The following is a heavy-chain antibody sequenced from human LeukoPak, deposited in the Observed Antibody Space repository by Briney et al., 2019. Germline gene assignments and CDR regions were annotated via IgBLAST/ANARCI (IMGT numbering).Heavy chain of an antibody. Sequence: SETLSLTCTVSGGSISSYYWSWIRQPPGKGLEWIGYIYYSGSTNYNPSLKSRVTISVDTSKNQFSLKLSSVTAADTAVYYCARLISSGWYFLSWFDPWGQGTLVTVSS. CDR3: ARLISSGWYFLSWFDP. D-gene: IGHD6-19*01. CDR1: GGSISSYY. V-gene: IGHV4-59*08. J-gene: IGHJ5*02. CDR2: IYYSGST.